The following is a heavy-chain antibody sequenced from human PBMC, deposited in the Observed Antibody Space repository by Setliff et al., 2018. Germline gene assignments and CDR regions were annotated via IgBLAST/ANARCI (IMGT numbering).Heavy chain of an antibody. V-gene: IGHV1-8*03. CDR1: GYTFTSYD. Sequence: WASVKVSCKASGYTFTSYDINWVRQATGQGLEWMGWMNPNSGNTGYAQKFQGRVTITRNTSISTAYMELSSLRSEDTAVYYCARSGGGYDFWSGYLVSHYYYYYYMDVWGKGTTVTVSS. D-gene: IGHD3-3*01. CDR3: ARSGGGYDFWSGYLVSHYYYYYYMDV. J-gene: IGHJ6*03. CDR2: MNPNSGNT.